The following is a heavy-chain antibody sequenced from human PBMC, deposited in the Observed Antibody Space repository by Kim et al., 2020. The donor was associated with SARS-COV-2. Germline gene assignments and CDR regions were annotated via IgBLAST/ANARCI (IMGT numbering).Heavy chain of an antibody. V-gene: IGHV1-46*01. CDR1: GYTFSNYY. D-gene: IGHD3-22*01. CDR2: INPTSGDT. CDR3: SRLPTYDSYDAAFDV. Sequence: ASVKVSCKASGYTFSNYYMHWVRQAPGQGLEWMGIINPTSGDTSYAQKFQGRITMTGDMSTSTVFMDVSSLRAEDTAGYYCSRLPTYDSYDAAFDVWGQGPMVTVSS. J-gene: IGHJ3*01.